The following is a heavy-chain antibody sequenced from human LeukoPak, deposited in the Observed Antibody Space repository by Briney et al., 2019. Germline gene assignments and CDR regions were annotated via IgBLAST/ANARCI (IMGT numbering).Heavy chain of an antibody. V-gene: IGHV3-74*01. CDR2: IKSDGST. CDR1: GFTFSSYW. CDR3: ARAPSEIGGYYPEYFRH. Sequence: PGGSLRLSCAASGFTFSSYWMHWVRHAPGKGLVWVSRIKSDGSTNYADSVKGRFTISRDNAKNTLSLQMNSLRAEDTGVYYCARAPSEIGGYYPEYFRHWGQGTLVTVSP. D-gene: IGHD3-22*01. J-gene: IGHJ1*01.